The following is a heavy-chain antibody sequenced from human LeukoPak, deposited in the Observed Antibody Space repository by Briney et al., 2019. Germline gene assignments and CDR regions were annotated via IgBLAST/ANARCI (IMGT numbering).Heavy chain of an antibody. CDR1: GFSFSSSG. D-gene: IGHD2-15*01. CDR3: AKDGTPGDY. CDR2: ISGSGGST. V-gene: IGHV3-23*01. Sequence: GGSLRLSCAASGFSFSSSGMSWVRQAPGMGLEWVSAISGSGGSTYYADSVKGRFTISRDNSKNTLYLQMSGLRADDTALYYCAKDGTPGDYWGQGTRVTVSS. J-gene: IGHJ4*02.